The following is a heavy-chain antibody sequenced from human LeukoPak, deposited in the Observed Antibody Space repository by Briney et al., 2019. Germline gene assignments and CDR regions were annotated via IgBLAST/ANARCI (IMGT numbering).Heavy chain of an antibody. CDR1: GFTFSSYG. Sequence: GGSLRLSCAASGFTFSSYGMHWVRQAPGKGLEWVAFIRYDGSNKYYADSVKGRFTISRDNSKNTLYLQMNSLRAEDTAVYYCARDFGTIVVVTAIVDWGQGTLVTVSS. D-gene: IGHD2-21*02. CDR3: ARDFGTIVVVTAIVD. CDR2: IRYDGSNK. J-gene: IGHJ4*02. V-gene: IGHV3-30*02.